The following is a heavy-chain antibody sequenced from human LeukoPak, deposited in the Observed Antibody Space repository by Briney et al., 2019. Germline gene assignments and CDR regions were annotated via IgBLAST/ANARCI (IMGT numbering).Heavy chain of an antibody. CDR1: GYSFTSYW. D-gene: IGHD6-13*01. V-gene: IGHV5-51*01. J-gene: IGHJ4*02. CDR2: IYPDDSDT. Sequence: GESLKISCKGSGYSFTSYWIGWVRQMPGKGLEWMGIIYPDDSDTRYSPSFQGQVTISADKSISTAYLQWSSLKASDTAMYYCARRMGIAAAEYYFDYWGQGTLVTVSS. CDR3: ARRMGIAAAEYYFDY.